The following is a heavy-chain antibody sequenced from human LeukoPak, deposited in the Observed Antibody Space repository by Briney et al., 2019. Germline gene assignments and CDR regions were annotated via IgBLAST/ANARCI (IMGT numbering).Heavy chain of an antibody. CDR3: ARAEINDYSRY. Sequence: PSETLSLTCTVSGDSISTGTYYWSWIRQPAGKGLEWIGQIMIGGNTDYNPSLKSRVTLSIDTSKNQFSLKLTAVTAADTALYYCARAEINDYSRYWGQGIPVIVSS. CDR1: GDSISTGTYY. D-gene: IGHD4-11*01. CDR2: IMIGGNT. V-gene: IGHV4-61*09. J-gene: IGHJ4*02.